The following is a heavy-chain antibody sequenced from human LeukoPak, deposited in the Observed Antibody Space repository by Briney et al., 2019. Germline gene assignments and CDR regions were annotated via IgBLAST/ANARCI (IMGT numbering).Heavy chain of an antibody. V-gene: IGHV1-8*03. CDR3: ARGLRGNY. CDR1: GYTFTSYE. D-gene: IGHD3-16*01. J-gene: IGHJ4*02. Sequence: GASVKVSCKASGYTFTSYEINWVRQATGQGLEWMGWMNPNSGNTGYAQKFQGRVSITRNSSISTVYMELSSLRSEDTAVYHCARGLRGNYWGQGTLVTVSS. CDR2: MNPNSGNT.